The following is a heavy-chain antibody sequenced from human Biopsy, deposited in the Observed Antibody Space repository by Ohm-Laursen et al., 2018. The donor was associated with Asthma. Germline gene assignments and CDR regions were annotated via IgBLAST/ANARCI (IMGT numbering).Heavy chain of an antibody. J-gene: IGHJ5*02. D-gene: IGHD4-17*01. V-gene: IGHV4-59*06. CDR3: ARTTYGDDGFDP. CDR2: VYYSGST. Sequence: SETLSLTCTVSGGSINNFYWSWIRQPPGKGLESIGHVYYSGSTYYNPSLKSRVSISLDTSKNQFSLSLTSVTAADTAVYYCARTTYGDDGFDPWGQGTLVTVSS. CDR1: GGSINNFY.